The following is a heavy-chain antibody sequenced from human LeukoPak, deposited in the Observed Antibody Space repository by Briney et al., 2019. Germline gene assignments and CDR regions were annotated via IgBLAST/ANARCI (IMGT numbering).Heavy chain of an antibody. V-gene: IGHV3-23*01. CDR2: ISDTGAST. CDR1: GFTFSRYG. CDR3: ATGAYFEY. J-gene: IGHJ4*02. Sequence: ESLRLSCAASGFTFSRYGMTWVRQAPGKGLEWVSTISDTGASTYYADSVKDRFTISRDNSKNTLYLQMSGLRAEDTAIYYCATGAYFEYWGQGALVTVSS.